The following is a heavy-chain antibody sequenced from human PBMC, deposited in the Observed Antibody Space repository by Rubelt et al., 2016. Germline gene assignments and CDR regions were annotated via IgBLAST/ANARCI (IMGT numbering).Heavy chain of an antibody. CDR3: AKVLVAGTYYYYGMDV. CDR1: GFAFSIYA. Sequence: GGGLGQPGGSLRLSCTASGFAFSIYALNWVRQAPGKGLEWVSLLYSGGGTAYADSVKGRFTISRDNSKNTLYLQMNSLRAEDTAVYYCAKVLVAGTYYYYGMDVWGQGTTVTVSS. CDR2: LYSGGGT. V-gene: IGHV3-23*03. D-gene: IGHD6-19*01. J-gene: IGHJ6*02.